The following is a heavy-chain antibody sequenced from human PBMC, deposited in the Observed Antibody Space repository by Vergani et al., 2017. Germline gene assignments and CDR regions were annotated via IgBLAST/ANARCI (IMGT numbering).Heavy chain of an antibody. J-gene: IGHJ6*02. D-gene: IGHD3-22*01. V-gene: IGHV3-11*01. Sequence: QVQLVESGGGLVKPGGSLRLSCAASGFTFSDYYMSWLRQAPGKGLEWVSYISSSVSTIYYADSVKGRFTISRDKAKNSLYLQMNRLRAEDTAVYYCARKHISNYYDSSGYYYMGYYYGMDVWGQGTTVTVSS. CDR3: ARKHISNYYDSSGYYYMGYYYGMDV. CDR1: GFTFSDYY. CDR2: ISSSVSTI.